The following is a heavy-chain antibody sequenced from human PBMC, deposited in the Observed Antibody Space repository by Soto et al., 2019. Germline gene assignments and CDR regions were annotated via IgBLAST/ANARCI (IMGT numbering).Heavy chain of an antibody. J-gene: IGHJ5*02. CDR2: TRNKAHSYTT. V-gene: IGHV3-72*01. CDR3: VRGALHNWNYAWFDP. D-gene: IGHD1-7*01. CDR1: GFTFSDHY. Sequence: GGSLRLSCAASGFTFSDHYMDWVRQAPGKGLEWVGRTRNKAHSYTTEYAASVKGRFTISRDDSKNSLYLQMNSLKTEDTAVYYCVRGALHNWNYAWFDPWGQGTLVTVSS.